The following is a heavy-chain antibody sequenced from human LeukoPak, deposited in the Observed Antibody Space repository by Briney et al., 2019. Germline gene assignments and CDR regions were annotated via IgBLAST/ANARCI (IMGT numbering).Heavy chain of an antibody. D-gene: IGHD6-19*01. Sequence: SQTLSLTCTVSGGSISSGGYYWNWIRQPPGKGLEWIGEINHSGSTNYNPSLKSRVTISVDTSKNQFSLKLSSVTAADTAVYYCARESLIVEAGTNAFDIWGQGTMVIVSS. V-gene: IGHV4-30-2*01. CDR2: INHSGST. CDR3: ARESLIVEAGTNAFDI. J-gene: IGHJ3*02. CDR1: GGSISSGGYY.